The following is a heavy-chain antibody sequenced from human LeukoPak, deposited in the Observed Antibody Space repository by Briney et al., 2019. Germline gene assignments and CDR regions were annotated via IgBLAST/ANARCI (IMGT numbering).Heavy chain of an antibody. D-gene: IGHD3-22*01. CDR3: ARDQPSVVVITHFDY. CDR2: ISSSGSTI. CDR1: GFTFSSYE. Sequence: GGSLRLSCAASGFTFSSYEMNWVRQAPGKGLEWVSYISSSGSTIYYADSVKGRFTISRDNAKNSLYLQMNSLRAEDTAVYYCARDQPSVVVITHFDYWGQGTLVTVSS. J-gene: IGHJ4*02. V-gene: IGHV3-48*03.